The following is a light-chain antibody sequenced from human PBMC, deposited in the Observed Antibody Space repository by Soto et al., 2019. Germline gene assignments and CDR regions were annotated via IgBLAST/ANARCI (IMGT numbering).Light chain of an antibody. CDR2: WAS. Sequence: DIMMTQSPDSLGVSLGERATINCKSSQSVLTSSNNKNFLAWYQQKPGQPPKLLIYWASTRQSGVPDRFSGSGSGTDFTLTISSLQAEDVAVYYCQQYYTAPLTFGPGTKVDIK. V-gene: IGKV4-1*01. CDR3: QQYYTAPLT. J-gene: IGKJ3*01. CDR1: QSVLTSSNNKNF.